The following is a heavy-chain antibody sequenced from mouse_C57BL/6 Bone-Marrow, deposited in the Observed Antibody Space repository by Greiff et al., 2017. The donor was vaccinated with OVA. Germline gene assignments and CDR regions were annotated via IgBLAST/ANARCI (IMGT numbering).Heavy chain of an antibody. CDR3: ARYTIYYGKGDWYFDV. D-gene: IGHD2-1*01. CDR2: ISYSGST. CDR1: GYSITSDY. V-gene: IGHV3-8*01. Sequence: EVQGVESGPGLAKPSQTLSLTCSVTGYSITSDYWNWIRKFPGNKLEYMGYISYSGSTYYNPSLKSRISITRDTSKNQYYLQLNSVTTEDTATYYCARYTIYYGKGDWYFDVWGTGTTVTVSS. J-gene: IGHJ1*03.